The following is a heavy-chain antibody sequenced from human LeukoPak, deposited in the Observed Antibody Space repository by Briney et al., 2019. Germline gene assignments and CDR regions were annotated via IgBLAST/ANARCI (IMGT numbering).Heavy chain of an antibody. J-gene: IGHJ4*02. V-gene: IGHV1-46*01. CDR3: ATLNCSSTSCQRNPFDY. CDR2: VNPSGGST. Sequence: ASVKVSCKASGYTFTSHYMHWVRQAPGQGLEWMGIVNPSGGSTSYAQKFQGRVTMTRDTSTSTVYMELSSLGSEDTAVYYCATLNCSSTSCQRNPFDYWGQGTLVTVSS. D-gene: IGHD2-2*01. CDR1: GYTFTSHY.